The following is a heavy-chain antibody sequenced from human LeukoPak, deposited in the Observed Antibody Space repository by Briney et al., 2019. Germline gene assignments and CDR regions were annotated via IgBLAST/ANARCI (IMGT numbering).Heavy chain of an antibody. V-gene: IGHV3-23*01. D-gene: IGHD3-22*01. CDR1: GFTYSSYA. CDR3: AINYYDSSGYKDY. Sequence: QPGASLRLSCAASGFTYSSYAMSWVRQAPGKGLEWVSAISGSGGSTYYADSVKGRFTISRDNSKNTLYLQMNSLRAEDTAVYYCAINYYDSSGYKDYWGQGTLVTVSS. J-gene: IGHJ4*02. CDR2: ISGSGGST.